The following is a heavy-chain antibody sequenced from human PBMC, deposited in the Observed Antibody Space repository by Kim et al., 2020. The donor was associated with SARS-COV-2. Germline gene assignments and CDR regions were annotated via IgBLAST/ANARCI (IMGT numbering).Heavy chain of an antibody. J-gene: IGHJ4*02. Sequence: PSFQGQVTISADKSISTAYLQWSSLKASDTAMYYCARLLGGWGSPTPFDYWGQGTLVTVSS. D-gene: IGHD6-19*01. CDR3: ARLLGGWGSPTPFDY. V-gene: IGHV5-51*01.